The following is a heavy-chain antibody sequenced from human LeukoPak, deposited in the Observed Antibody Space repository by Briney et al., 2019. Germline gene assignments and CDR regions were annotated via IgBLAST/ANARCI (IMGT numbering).Heavy chain of an antibody. D-gene: IGHD3-22*01. J-gene: IGHJ6*03. CDR3: ARTMIVVAVYYYYYMDV. CDR2: IYYSGST. V-gene: IGHV4-39*07. CDR1: GGSISSSSYY. Sequence: PSETLSLTCTVSGGSISSSSYYWGWIRQPPGKGLEWIGSIYYSGSTYYNPPLKSRVTISVDTSKNQFSLKLSSVTDADTAVYYCARTMIVVAVYYYYYMDVWGKGTTVTVSS.